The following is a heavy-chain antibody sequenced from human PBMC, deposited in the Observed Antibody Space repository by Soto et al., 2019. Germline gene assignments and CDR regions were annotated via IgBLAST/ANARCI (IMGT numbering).Heavy chain of an antibody. Sequence: ASVQVSCKASGYTFTSYGISWVREAPGQGLEWMGWISAYNGNTNYAQKLQGRVTMTTGTSTSTAYMELRSLRSDDTAVYYCARNYYDSSGYYSLAFDIWGQGTMVTVSS. D-gene: IGHD3-22*01. V-gene: IGHV1-18*01. J-gene: IGHJ3*02. CDR1: GYTFTSYG. CDR3: ARNYYDSSGYYSLAFDI. CDR2: ISAYNGNT.